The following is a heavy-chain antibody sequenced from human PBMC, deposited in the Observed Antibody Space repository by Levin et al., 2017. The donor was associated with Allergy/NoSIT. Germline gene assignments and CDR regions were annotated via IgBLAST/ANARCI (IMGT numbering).Heavy chain of an antibody. CDR1: GFTVSNNY. CDR2: IYPDAET. D-gene: IGHD5-12*01. Sequence: GESLKISCAASGFTVSNNYMNWVRQAPGKGLEWVSVIYPDAETFYADSVKGRFTISRDSSKNTLFLQMNSLRAEDTAVYYCARDILAAYAFDIWGQGTMVTVSS. J-gene: IGHJ3*02. CDR3: ARDILAAYAFDI. V-gene: IGHV3-66*02.